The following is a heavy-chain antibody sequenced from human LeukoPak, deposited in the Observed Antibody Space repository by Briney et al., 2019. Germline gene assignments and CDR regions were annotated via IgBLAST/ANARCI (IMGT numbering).Heavy chain of an antibody. CDR3: ARQGSYYYGSGTYYNGHFDY. V-gene: IGHV4-39*01. CDR2: IYYSGST. D-gene: IGHD3-10*01. CDR1: GGSISSSSYY. Sequence: KASETLSLTCTVSGGSISSSSYYWGWIRQPPGKGLEWIGSIYYSGSTFYNPSLKSRVTISVDTSKNQFSLKLSSVTAADTAVYYCARQGSYYYGSGTYYNGHFDYWAQGTLVTVSS. J-gene: IGHJ4*02.